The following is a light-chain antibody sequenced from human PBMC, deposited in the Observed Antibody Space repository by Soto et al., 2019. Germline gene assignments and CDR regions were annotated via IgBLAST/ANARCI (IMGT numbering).Light chain of an antibody. Sequence: EIVMTQSPATLSVSPGERATLSCRASQSVSSNLAWYQQKPGQAPRLLIYGASTRATGIRARFSGSGSGTEFTLTISSLQSEDFAVYYCQQYNNWPPWTFGQGTKVEI. V-gene: IGKV3-15*01. J-gene: IGKJ1*01. CDR1: QSVSSN. CDR3: QQYNNWPPWT. CDR2: GAS.